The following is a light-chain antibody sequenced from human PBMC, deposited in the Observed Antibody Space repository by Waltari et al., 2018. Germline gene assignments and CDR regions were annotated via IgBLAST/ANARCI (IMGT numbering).Light chain of an antibody. Sequence: DIQMTQSPSSLSASVGDTVTITCRASQSISSWLAWSQQKPGKAPKLLIYKASSLQSGVPSRFSGSGSGTDFTLTISSLQPEDCATYYCLQYSSSPWTFGQGTKVEIK. CDR3: LQYSSSPWT. CDR1: QSISSW. J-gene: IGKJ1*01. V-gene: IGKV1-12*01. CDR2: KAS.